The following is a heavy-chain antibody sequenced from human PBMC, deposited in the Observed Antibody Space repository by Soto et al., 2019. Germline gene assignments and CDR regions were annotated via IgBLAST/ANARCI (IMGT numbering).Heavy chain of an antibody. V-gene: IGHV1-8*01. CDR1: GYTFTSYD. CDR2: MNPNSGNT. D-gene: IGHD3-9*01. J-gene: IGHJ5*02. Sequence: GASVKVSCKASGYTFTSYDINWVRQATGQGLEWMGWMNPNSGNTGYAQKFQGRVTMTRNTSISTAYMELSSLRSEDTAVYYCARGTKNDILTGYYNWFDPWGQGTLVTVSS. CDR3: ARGTKNDILTGYYNWFDP.